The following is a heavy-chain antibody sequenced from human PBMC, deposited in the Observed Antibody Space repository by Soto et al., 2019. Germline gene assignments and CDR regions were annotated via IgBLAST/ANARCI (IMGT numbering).Heavy chain of an antibody. V-gene: IGHV3-11*01. CDR1: GFTFSESY. J-gene: IGHJ4*02. Sequence: QVQLVESGGGLVKPGGSLRLSCAASGFTFSESYMSWIRQAPGKGLEWVSHISGRSNTIYYADSVKGRFTISRDNAKTSLYLHMNSLRAEDTAVYYCARDPPTVTTSSFDYWGLGTLVTVSS. D-gene: IGHD4-17*01. CDR3: ARDPPTVTTSSFDY. CDR2: ISGRSNTI.